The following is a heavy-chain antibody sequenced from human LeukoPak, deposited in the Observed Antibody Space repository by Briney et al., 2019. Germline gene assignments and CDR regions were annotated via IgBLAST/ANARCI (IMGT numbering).Heavy chain of an antibody. CDR2: IYPGDSDT. CDR1: GYXFTNYW. D-gene: IGHD6-13*01. Sequence: GESLKISCKGSGYXFTNYWIAWVRQLPGKGLEWMGIIYPGDSDTRYGPSFQGQVTISADKSISTAYLQWSSLKASDTAIYYCARAQNIAAAGGLDNWGQGNLVTVSS. V-gene: IGHV5-51*01. CDR3: ARAQNIAAAGGLDN. J-gene: IGHJ4*02.